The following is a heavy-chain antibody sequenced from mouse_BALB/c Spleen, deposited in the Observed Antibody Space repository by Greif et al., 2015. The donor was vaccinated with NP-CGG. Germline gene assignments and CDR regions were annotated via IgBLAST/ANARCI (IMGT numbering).Heavy chain of an antibody. J-gene: IGHJ3*01. Sequence: VQLQQSGAELARPGASVKMSCKASGYTFTSYTMHWVKQRPGQGLEWIGYINPSSGYTNYNQKFKDKATLTADKSSSSSYMQLSSLTSEDSAVYYCARNYGSGKGFAYWGQGTLVPVSA. CDR3: ARNYGSGKGFAY. CDR2: INPSSGYT. CDR1: GYTFTSYT. V-gene: IGHV1-4*01. D-gene: IGHD1-1*01.